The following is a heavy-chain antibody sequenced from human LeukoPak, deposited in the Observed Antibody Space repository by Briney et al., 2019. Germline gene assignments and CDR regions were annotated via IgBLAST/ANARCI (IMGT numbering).Heavy chain of an antibody. J-gene: IGHJ4*02. CDR3: ARDLVGYSYGYSDY. Sequence: GGSLRLSCAASGFTVSSYYMSWVRQAPGKGLEWVSVIYSGGSTYYADSVKGRFTISRDNSKNTLYLQMNSLRAEDTAVYYCARDLVGYSYGYSDYWGQGTLVTVSS. CDR2: IYSGGST. D-gene: IGHD5-18*01. CDR1: GFTVSSYY. V-gene: IGHV3-66*01.